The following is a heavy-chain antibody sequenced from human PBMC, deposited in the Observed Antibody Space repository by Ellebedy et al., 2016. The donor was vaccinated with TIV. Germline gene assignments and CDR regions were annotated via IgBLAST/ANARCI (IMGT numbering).Heavy chain of an antibody. D-gene: IGHD6-13*01. Sequence: PGGSLRLSCVASGFTFRNHWMPWVPQAPGKGLMWVSRINTNGSSTGYADSVKGRFTISRDNAKNTLYLQMNGLRAEDTAVYYCAREVWYPASWGQGTLVTVSS. J-gene: IGHJ4*02. CDR3: AREVWYPAS. V-gene: IGHV3-74*01. CDR2: INTNGSST. CDR1: GFTFRNHW.